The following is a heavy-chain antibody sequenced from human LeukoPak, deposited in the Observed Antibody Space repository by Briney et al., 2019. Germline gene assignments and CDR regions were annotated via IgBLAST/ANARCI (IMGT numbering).Heavy chain of an antibody. CDR2: IKQDGSET. CDR3: ARDFWGAYRVDFFDF. D-gene: IGHD3-3*01. V-gene: IGHV3-7*01. J-gene: IGHJ4*02. CDR1: GFTFSNYW. Sequence: GGSLRLSCAASGFTFSNYWMSWVRRAPGKGLEWVADIKQDGSETYYVDSVRGRFTISRDNAQNSLYLQMNSLRAEDTAVYYCARDFWGAYRVDFFDFWGQGILVTVSS.